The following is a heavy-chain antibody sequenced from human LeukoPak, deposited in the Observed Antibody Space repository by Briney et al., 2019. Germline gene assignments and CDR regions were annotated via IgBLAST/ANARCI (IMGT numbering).Heavy chain of an antibody. CDR3: AKFRDIVVVPAATAFDI. J-gene: IGHJ3*02. D-gene: IGHD2-2*01. CDR2: ISGSGGST. Sequence: PGGSLRLSCAASGFTFSSYAMSWVRQAPGKGLEWGSAISGSGGSTYYADSVKGRFTISRDNSKNTLYLQMNSLRAEDTAVYYCAKFRDIVVVPAATAFDIWGQGTMVTVSS. V-gene: IGHV3-23*01. CDR1: GFTFSSYA.